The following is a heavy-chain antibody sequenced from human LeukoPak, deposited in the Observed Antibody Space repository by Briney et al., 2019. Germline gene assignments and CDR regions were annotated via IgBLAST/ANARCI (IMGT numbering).Heavy chain of an antibody. CDR2: IIPIFGTA. V-gene: IGHV1-69*13. J-gene: IGHJ3*02. CDR3: ARVGRRSGSYSYAFDI. Sequence: GASVKVSCKASGGTFSSYAISWVRQAPEQGLEWMGGIIPIFGTANYAQKFQGRVTITADESTSTAYMELSSLRSEDTAVYYCARVGRRSGSYSYAFDIWGQGTMVTVSS. D-gene: IGHD3-10*01. CDR1: GGTFSSYA.